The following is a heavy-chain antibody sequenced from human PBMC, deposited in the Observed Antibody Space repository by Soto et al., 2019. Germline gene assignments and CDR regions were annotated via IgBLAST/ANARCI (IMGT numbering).Heavy chain of an antibody. Sequence: PGGSLRLSCTASGFTFDDYAMHWVRQAPGKGLEWVSGISWNSGSIGYADSVKGRFTISRDNAKNSLYLQMNSLRAEDTALYYCAKAPAYYGMDVWGQGTTVTVSS. CDR3: AKAPAYYGMDV. J-gene: IGHJ6*02. CDR2: ISWNSGSI. CDR1: GFTFDDYA. V-gene: IGHV3-9*01.